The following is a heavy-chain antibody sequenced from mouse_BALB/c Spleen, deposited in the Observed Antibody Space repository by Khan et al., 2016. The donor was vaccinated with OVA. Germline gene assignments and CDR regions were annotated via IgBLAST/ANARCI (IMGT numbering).Heavy chain of an antibody. D-gene: IGHD1-1*01. CDR3: ARGNYYGYYFDY. Sequence: EVQLVESGPGLVKPSQSLSLTCTVTGYSITSGYAWNWIRQFPGNKLEWMGYISYSGVTSYTPSLKSRISITRDTSKNQFFLQLTSVTTEDTATYYCARGNYYGYYFDYWGQGTTPTVSS. CDR1: GYSITSGYA. CDR2: ISYSGVT. J-gene: IGHJ2*01. V-gene: IGHV3-2*02.